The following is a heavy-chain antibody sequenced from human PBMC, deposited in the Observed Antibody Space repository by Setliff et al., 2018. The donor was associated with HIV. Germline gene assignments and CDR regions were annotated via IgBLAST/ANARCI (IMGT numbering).Heavy chain of an antibody. CDR1: GFTFDDYA. CDR2: ISWNSGAI. J-gene: IGHJ6*03. D-gene: IGHD3-9*01. CDR3: ARGDQTGYYRTYFYYMDL. Sequence: GGSLRLSCAASGFTFDDYAMHWVRQTPGKGLEWVSSISWNSGAIDYAESVKGRFSISRDNAKNTLHLQMNSLRAEDTALYYCARGDQTGYYRTYFYYMDLWGKGTTVTVSS. V-gene: IGHV3-9*01.